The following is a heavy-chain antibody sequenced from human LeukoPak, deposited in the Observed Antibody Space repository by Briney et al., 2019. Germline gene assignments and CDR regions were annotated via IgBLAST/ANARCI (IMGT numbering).Heavy chain of an antibody. V-gene: IGHV4-4*07. CDR2: IYTSGSA. D-gene: IGHD3-10*01. CDR1: GGSISSYY. J-gene: IGHJ4*02. Sequence: SETLSLTCTASGGSISSYYWSWIRQPAGKGLEWIGRIYTSGSANYNPSLKSRVTMSVDTSKNQFSLKLSSVTAADTAVYYCARDARGYGSGSYYNLDYWGQGTLVTVSS. CDR3: ARDARGYGSGSYYNLDY.